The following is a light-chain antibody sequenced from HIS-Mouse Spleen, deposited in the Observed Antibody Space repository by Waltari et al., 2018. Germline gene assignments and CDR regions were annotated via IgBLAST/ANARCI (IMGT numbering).Light chain of an antibody. CDR2: DFS. Sequence: QSALTQPRSVSGSPGQSVTIPCPGTSRDFGAYNYVSWYQQHPGKAPKLMIYDFSKRPSGVPDRFSGSKSGNTASLTISGLQAEDEADYYCCSYAGSYTWVFGGGTKLTVL. V-gene: IGLV2-11*01. CDR3: CSYAGSYTWV. J-gene: IGLJ3*02. CDR1: SRDFGAYNY.